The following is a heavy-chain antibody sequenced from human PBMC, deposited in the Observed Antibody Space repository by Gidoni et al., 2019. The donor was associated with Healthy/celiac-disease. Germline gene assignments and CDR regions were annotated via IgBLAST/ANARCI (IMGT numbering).Heavy chain of an antibody. CDR1: GFTFSNAW. V-gene: IGHV3-15*01. CDR2: IKSKTDGGTT. Sequence: EVQLVESGGGLVKPGGSLRLSCAASGFTFSNAWISWVRQAPGKGLECVGRIKSKTDGGTTDYAAPVKGRFTISRDDSKNTLYLQMNSLKTEDTAVYYCTTGHPGDPLPYYYYYGMDVWGQGTTVTVSS. CDR3: TTGHPGDPLPYYYYYGMDV. D-gene: IGHD4-17*01. J-gene: IGHJ6*02.